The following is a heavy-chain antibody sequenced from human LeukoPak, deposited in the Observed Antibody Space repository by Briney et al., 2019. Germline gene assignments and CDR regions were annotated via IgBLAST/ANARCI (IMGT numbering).Heavy chain of an antibody. V-gene: IGHV3-11*04. CDR1: GFTFSDYY. J-gene: IGHJ3*02. CDR3: ARVEWLLQRIDAFDI. D-gene: IGHD3-3*01. Sequence: GGSLRLPCAASGFTFSDYYMSWIRQAPGKGLEWVSYISSSGSTIYYADSVKGRFTISRDNAKNSLYLQMNSLRAEGTAVYYCARVEWLLQRIDAFDIWGQGTMVTVSS. CDR2: ISSSGSTI.